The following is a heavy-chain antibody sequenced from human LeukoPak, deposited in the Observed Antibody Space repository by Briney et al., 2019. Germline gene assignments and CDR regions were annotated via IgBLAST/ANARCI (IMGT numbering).Heavy chain of an antibody. CDR2: MNPNSGNT. Sequence: ASVKVSCKASGYTFTSYDINWVRQATGQGLEWMGWMNPNSGNTGYAQKFQGRVTMTRNTSISTAYMELRSLRSDDTAVYYCARDDRSGYYDDWGQGTLVTVSS. J-gene: IGHJ4*02. CDR1: GYTFTSYD. D-gene: IGHD3-22*01. CDR3: ARDDRSGYYDD. V-gene: IGHV1-8*01.